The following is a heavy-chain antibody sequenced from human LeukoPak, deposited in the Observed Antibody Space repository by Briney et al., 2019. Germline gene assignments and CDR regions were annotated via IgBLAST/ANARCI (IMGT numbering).Heavy chain of an antibody. D-gene: IGHD2-15*01. CDR2: MYYSGNT. CDR3: ARDGCRDSSCYWFDP. V-gene: IGHV4-39*07. J-gene: IGHJ5*02. CDR1: GGSISSSSFH. Sequence: PSETLSLTCTVSGGSISSSSFHWGWIRQPPGKGLEWIGTMYYSGNTFYNPSLKSRVTISIDTSKSQFSLRLSSVSAADTAVYYCARDGCRDSSCYWFDPWGQGTLVSVSS.